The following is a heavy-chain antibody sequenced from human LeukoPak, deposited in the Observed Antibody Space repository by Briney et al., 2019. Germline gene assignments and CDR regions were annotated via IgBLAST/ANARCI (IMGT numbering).Heavy chain of an antibody. V-gene: IGHV1-2*02. D-gene: IGHD6-19*01. CDR3: ARGDSSGWYGVSFDY. J-gene: IGHJ4*02. CDR2: SNPNSGGT. Sequence: ASVKGSCKASGDTFTGYYMHWVRQAPGQGLEWVGWSNPNSGGTNYAQKFQGRVTMTRDTSISTAYMELSSLRSEDTAVYYCARGDSSGWYGVSFDYWGQGTLVTVSS. CDR1: GDTFTGYY.